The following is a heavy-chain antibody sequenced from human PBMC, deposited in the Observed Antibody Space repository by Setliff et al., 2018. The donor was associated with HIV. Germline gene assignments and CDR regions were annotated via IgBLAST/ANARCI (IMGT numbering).Heavy chain of an antibody. CDR1: GYTLRELS. CDR3: ARARPRALNYYMDV. V-gene: IGHV1-24*01. Sequence: ASVKVSCKVSGYTLRELSMHWVRQAPGEGLEWMGGFDPEDGETIYAEKFQGRVTMTEDTATETAYMELSSLRSEDTAVYYCARARPRALNYYMDVWGKGTTVTVSS. J-gene: IGHJ6*03. CDR2: FDPEDGET.